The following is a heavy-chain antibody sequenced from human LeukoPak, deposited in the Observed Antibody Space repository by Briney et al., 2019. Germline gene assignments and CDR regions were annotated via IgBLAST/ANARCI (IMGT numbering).Heavy chain of an antibody. J-gene: IGHJ4*02. CDR3: ARTVEMATIVGYLDY. V-gene: IGHV5-51*01. Sequence: GGSLRLSCKGSGYSFTSYWIGRVRQVPGKGLEWMGILYPGDSDTRYSPSFQGKVTISADKSISTAYLQWSSLKASDTAMYYCARTVEMATIVGYLDYWGQGTLVTVSS. D-gene: IGHD5-24*01. CDR1: GYSFTSYW. CDR2: LYPGDSDT.